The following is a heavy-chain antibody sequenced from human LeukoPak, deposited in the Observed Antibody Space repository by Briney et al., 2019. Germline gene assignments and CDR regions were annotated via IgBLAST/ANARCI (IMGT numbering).Heavy chain of an antibody. D-gene: IGHD5-24*01. J-gene: IGHJ3*02. V-gene: IGHV3-13*04. Sequence: GVSLTFSCAASGFTFSSYDMHWVRQGTGKGLEWVSAIGTAGDTYYPGSVKGRFTTSRENAKNSLYLQMNSLRVGDTAVYYCARGRRWGTFDIWGQGTMVTVSS. CDR2: IGTAGDT. CDR1: GFTFSSYD. CDR3: ARGRRWGTFDI.